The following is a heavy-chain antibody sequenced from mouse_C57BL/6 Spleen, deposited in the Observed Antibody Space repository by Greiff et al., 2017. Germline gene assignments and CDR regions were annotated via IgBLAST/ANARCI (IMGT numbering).Heavy chain of an antibody. CDR1: GFTFSDYG. CDR3: ARRANGGYFDY. J-gene: IGHJ2*01. V-gene: IGHV5-17*01. CDR2: ISSGSSTI. Sequence: EVKLVESGGGLVKPGGSLKLSCAASGFTFSDYGMHWVRQAPEKGLEWVAYISSGSSTIYYADTVKGRFTISRDNAKNALFLQMTSLRSEDTAMYYCARRANGGYFDYWGQGTTLTVSS. D-gene: IGHD3-1*01.